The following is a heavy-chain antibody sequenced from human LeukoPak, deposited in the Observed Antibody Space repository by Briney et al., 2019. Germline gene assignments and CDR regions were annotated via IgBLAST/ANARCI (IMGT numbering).Heavy chain of an antibody. D-gene: IGHD5-12*01. CDR2: ISYDGSNK. V-gene: IGHV3-30-3*01. CDR3: AKDLWGYDYYDY. Sequence: GGSLRLSCAASGFTFSSYAMHWVRQAPGKGLEWVAVISYDGSNKYYADSVKGRFTISRDNSKNTLYLQMNSLRAEDTAVYYCAKDLWGYDYYDYWGQGTLVTVSS. J-gene: IGHJ4*02. CDR1: GFTFSSYA.